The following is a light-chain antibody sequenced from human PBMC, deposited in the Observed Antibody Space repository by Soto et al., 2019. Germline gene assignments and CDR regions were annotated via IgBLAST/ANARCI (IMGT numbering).Light chain of an antibody. V-gene: IGLV2-14*03. Sequence: QSVLTQPASVSGSPGQSITISCTGISSDVGGYNYVSWYQHHPGKAPKLMIYDVSNRPSGVSNRFSGSKSGNTASLTISGLQAEDEADYYCSSYTTISTSVLFGGGTKVTVL. CDR3: SSYTTISTSVL. CDR2: DVS. J-gene: IGLJ2*01. CDR1: SSDVGGYNY.